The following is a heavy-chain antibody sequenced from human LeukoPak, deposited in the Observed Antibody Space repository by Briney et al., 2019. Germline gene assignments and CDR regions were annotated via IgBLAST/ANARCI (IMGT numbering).Heavy chain of an antibody. V-gene: IGHV4-61*01. D-gene: IGHD1-26*01. CDR1: GGSISSGSYY. Sequence: KPSETLSLTCTVSGGSISSGSYYWSWIRQPPGRGLEWIGHIYYSGSTNYNPSLKSRVTISVDTSKNQFSLKLSSVTAADTAVYYCARPVRELLWEGPAFDIWGQGTMVTVSS. CDR2: IYYSGST. CDR3: ARPVRELLWEGPAFDI. J-gene: IGHJ3*02.